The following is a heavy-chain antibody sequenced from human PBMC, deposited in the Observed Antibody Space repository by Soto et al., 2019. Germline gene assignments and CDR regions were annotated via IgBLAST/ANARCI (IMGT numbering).Heavy chain of an antibody. CDR1: GFTFSSYS. CDR3: VSGLVQAIRRFDY. Sequence: EVQLVESGGGLVKPGGSLRLSCAASGFTFSSYSMNWVRQAPGKGLEWVSSISSSSSYIYYADSVKGRFTISRDNAKNSLYLQMNSLRAEDTAVYYCVSGLVQAIRRFDYWGQGTLVTVSS. D-gene: IGHD3-3*01. CDR2: ISSSSSYI. J-gene: IGHJ4*02. V-gene: IGHV3-21*01.